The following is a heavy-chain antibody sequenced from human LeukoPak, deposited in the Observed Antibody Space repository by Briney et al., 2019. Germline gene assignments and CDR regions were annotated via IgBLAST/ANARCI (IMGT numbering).Heavy chain of an antibody. CDR2: VSSTGGDK. CDR3: ARGENGSFDH. CDR1: GVTFEDYY. Sequence: PGGSLRLSCTGSGVTFEDYYLSWIRQAPGKGLEWVSYVSSTGGDKFYADPVKGRFTISRDNARNSLYMEMNDLIAEDTAFYYCARGENGSFDHWGQGTLVIVSS. D-gene: IGHD3-10*01. V-gene: IGHV3-11*01. J-gene: IGHJ4*02.